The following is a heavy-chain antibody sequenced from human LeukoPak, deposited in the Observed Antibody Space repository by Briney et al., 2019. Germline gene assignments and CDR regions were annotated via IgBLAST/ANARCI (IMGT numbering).Heavy chain of an antibody. J-gene: IGHJ4*02. CDR1: AYTFTFYC. V-gene: IGHV1-2*02. Sequence: ASVTVSFTSSAYTFTFYCMHWMRQAPGQGLEWMGWINPNSGGTNYAQEFQGRVTMTRDTSISTAYMELSRLRSDDTAVYYCARDRADYYDSSGYCVWGQGTLVTVSS. CDR2: INPNSGGT. D-gene: IGHD3-22*01. CDR3: ARDRADYYDSSGYCV.